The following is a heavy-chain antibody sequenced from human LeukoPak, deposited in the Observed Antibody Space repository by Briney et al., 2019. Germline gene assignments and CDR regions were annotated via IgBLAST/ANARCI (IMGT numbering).Heavy chain of an antibody. CDR1: GGSISSHY. CDR3: ARKTATAMVWYFDL. CDR2: IYYSGST. J-gene: IGHJ2*01. Sequence: SETLSLTCTVSGGSISSHYWSCIRQPPGKGLEWIGYIYYSGSTNYNPSLKSRVTISVDTSKNQFSLKLSSVTAADTAVYYCARKTATAMVWYFDLWGRGTLVTVSS. V-gene: IGHV4-59*11. D-gene: IGHD5-18*01.